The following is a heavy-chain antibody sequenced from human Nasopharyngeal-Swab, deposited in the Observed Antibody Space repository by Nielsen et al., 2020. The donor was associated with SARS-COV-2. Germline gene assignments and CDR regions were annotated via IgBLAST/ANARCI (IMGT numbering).Heavy chain of an antibody. J-gene: IGHJ5*02. CDR3: AHPTGDYGDYGA. CDR2: INPSGGST. V-gene: IGHV1-46*01. Sequence: ASVKVSCKASGYTFTSYYMHWVRQAPGQGLEWMGIINPSGGSTSYAQKFQGRVTMTRDTSTSTVYMELSSLRSEDTAVYYCAHPTGDYGDYGAWGQGTLVTVSS. D-gene: IGHD4-17*01. CDR1: GYTFTSYY.